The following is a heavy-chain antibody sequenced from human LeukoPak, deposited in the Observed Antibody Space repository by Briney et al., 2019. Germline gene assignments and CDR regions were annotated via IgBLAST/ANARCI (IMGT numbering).Heavy chain of an antibody. V-gene: IGHV4-34*01. D-gene: IGHD3-22*01. Sequence: PSETLSLTCAVYGGSFSGYYWSWIRQPPGKGLEWIGEINHSGSTNYNPSLKSRVPISVDTSKNQFSLKLSSVTAADTAVYYCARAYYDKADWGQGTLVTVSS. CDR3: ARAYYDKAD. J-gene: IGHJ4*02. CDR2: INHSGST. CDR1: GGSFSGYY.